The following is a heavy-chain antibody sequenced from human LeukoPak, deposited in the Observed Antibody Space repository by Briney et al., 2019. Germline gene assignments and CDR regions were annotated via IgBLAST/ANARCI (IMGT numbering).Heavy chain of an antibody. J-gene: IGHJ6*02. CDR3: ARKHDYSTPYYYYYGMDV. Sequence: NPGGSLRLSCAASGFTVSSNYMSWVRQAPGKGLEWVSVIYSGGSTYYADSVKGRFTISRHNSKNTLYLQMNSLRAEDTAVYYCARKHDYSTPYYYYYGMDVWGQGTTVTVSS. D-gene: IGHD4-11*01. V-gene: IGHV3-53*04. CDR2: IYSGGST. CDR1: GFTVSSNY.